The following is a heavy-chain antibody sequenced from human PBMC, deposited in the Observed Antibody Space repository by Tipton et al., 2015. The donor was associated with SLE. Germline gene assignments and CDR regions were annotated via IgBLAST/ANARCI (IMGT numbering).Heavy chain of an antibody. Sequence: TLSLTCTVSGGSISSGSYYWSWIRQTAGKGLEWIGRTYTSGSAYYNPPLRSRVTISVDASKNQFSLKLSSVTAADTAVYYCARDNDGTDIWGQGTMVTVSS. V-gene: IGHV4-61*02. D-gene: IGHD3-22*01. CDR3: ARDNDGTDI. J-gene: IGHJ3*02. CDR2: TYTSGSA. CDR1: GGSISSGSYY.